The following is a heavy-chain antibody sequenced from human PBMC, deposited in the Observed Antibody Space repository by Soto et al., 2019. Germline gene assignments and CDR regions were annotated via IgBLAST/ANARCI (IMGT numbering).Heavy chain of an antibody. CDR3: ARLRIATNNYKWFDP. V-gene: IGHV4-34*09. D-gene: IGHD2-21*01. Sequence: PSETLSLTCAVYGGSLSGYYWSWIRQVPGKGLEWIGHTYVTGAVDYNPSLRDRITISQDTSERQFSLNLRLVTAADTAVYYCARLRIATNNYKWFDPWGQGTLVTVSS. CDR2: TYVTGAV. J-gene: IGHJ5*02. CDR1: GGSLSGYY.